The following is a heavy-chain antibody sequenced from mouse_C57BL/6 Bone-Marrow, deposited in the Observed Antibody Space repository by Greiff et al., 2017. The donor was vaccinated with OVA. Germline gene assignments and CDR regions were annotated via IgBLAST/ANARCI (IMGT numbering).Heavy chain of an antibody. V-gene: IGHV1-78*01. CDR1: GYTFTDHT. CDR3: ARGGAITTVKYFDY. D-gene: IGHD1-1*01. Sequence: VQLQESDAELVKPGASVKISCKVSGYTFTDHTIHWMKQRPEQGLEWIGYIYPRDGSTKYNEKFKGKATLTADKSSSTAYMQLNSLTSEDSAVYYCARGGAITTVKYFDYWGQGTTLTVSS. CDR2: IYPRDGST. J-gene: IGHJ2*01.